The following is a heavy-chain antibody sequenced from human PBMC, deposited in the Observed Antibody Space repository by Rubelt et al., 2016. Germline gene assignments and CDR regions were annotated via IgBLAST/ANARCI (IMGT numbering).Heavy chain of an antibody. CDR1: GFSLSTTGMC. V-gene: IGHV2-70*15. Sequence: QVTLRESGPALVKPTQTLTLTCTFSGFSLSTTGMCVSWVRQPPGKALEWLARIDWDDDKYYSTSLKTRLTISKDTSKNQVVLTMNSMDPVDTATDYCARILLPDYYDSSGGMDVWGQGTTVTVSS. D-gene: IGHD3-22*01. CDR3: ARILLPDYYDSSGGMDV. J-gene: IGHJ6*02. CDR2: IDWDDDK.